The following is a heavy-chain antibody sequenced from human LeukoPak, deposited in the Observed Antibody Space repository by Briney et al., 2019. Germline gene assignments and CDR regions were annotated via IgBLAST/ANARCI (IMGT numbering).Heavy chain of an antibody. J-gene: IGHJ4*02. V-gene: IGHV3-21*01. D-gene: IGHD3-9*01. Sequence: GGSLRLSCAASGFTFSSYSMNWVRQAPGKGLEWVSSISSSGSHIYYADSVKGRFTISRDNAKNSLYLQMNSLRAEDTAVYYCARGVGYFDWLLSYWGQGALVTVSS. CDR2: ISSSGSHI. CDR3: ARGVGYFDWLLSY. CDR1: GFTFSSYS.